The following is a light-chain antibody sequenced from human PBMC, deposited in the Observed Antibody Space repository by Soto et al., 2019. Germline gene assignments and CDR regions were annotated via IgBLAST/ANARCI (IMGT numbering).Light chain of an antibody. CDR3: SSYTTSSTLNVV. J-gene: IGLJ2*01. Sequence: QSALTQPASVSGSPGQSITISCTGASSDIGGYNHVSWYQHHPGKAPKLIIYEVSNRPSGVSNRFSGSKSGNTASLTISGLQAEDEADYYCSSYTTSSTLNVVFGGGTKLTVL. V-gene: IGLV2-14*01. CDR1: SSDIGGYNH. CDR2: EVS.